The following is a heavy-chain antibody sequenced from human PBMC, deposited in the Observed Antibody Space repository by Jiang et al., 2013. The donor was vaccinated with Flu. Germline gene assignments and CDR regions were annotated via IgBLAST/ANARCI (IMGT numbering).Heavy chain of an antibody. Sequence: GAEVKKPGASVKVSCKASGYTFTSYDINWVRQATGQGLEWMGWMNPNSGNTGYAQKFQGRVTMTRNTSISTAYMELSSLRSEDAAVYYCARLPYYDFWSGYPNYGMDVWGQGTTVTVSS. D-gene: IGHD3-3*01. CDR1: GYTFTSYD. CDR3: ARLPYYDFWSGYPNYGMDV. J-gene: IGHJ6*02. CDR2: MNPNSGNT. V-gene: IGHV1-8*01.